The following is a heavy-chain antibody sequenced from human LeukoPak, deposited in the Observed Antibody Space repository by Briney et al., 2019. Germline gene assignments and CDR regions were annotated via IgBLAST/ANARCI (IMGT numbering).Heavy chain of an antibody. CDR3: ANYGDTDAFDI. CDR2: INHSGST. D-gene: IGHD4-17*01. V-gene: IGHV4-34*01. Sequence: SETLSLTCAVYGGSFSGYYWSWIRQPPGKGLEWIGEINHSGSTNYNPSLKSRVTISVDTSKNQFSLKLSSVTAADTAVYYCANYGDTDAFDIWGQGTMVTVSS. CDR1: GGSFSGYY. J-gene: IGHJ3*02.